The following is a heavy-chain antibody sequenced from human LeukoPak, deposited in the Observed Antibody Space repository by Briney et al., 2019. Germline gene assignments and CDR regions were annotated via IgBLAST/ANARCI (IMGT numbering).Heavy chain of an antibody. D-gene: IGHD6-19*01. Sequence: GGSLRLSCAASGFTFSSYGMNWVRQAPGKGLEWVSAISGGDGSTYYADSVKGRFTISRDNSKNTLYLQMNSLRAEDTAVYYCARGISGYSSGWYPYYFDYWGQGTLVTVSS. CDR2: ISGGDGST. J-gene: IGHJ4*02. CDR1: GFTFSSYG. CDR3: ARGISGYSSGWYPYYFDY. V-gene: IGHV3-23*01.